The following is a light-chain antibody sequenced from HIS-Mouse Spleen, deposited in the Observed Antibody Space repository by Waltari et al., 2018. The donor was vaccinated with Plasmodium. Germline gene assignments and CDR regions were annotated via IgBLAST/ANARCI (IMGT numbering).Light chain of an antibody. CDR3: YSTDSSGNHRV. V-gene: IGLV3-10*01. CDR2: EDS. CDR1: ALPKKY. J-gene: IGLJ3*02. Sequence: SSELTQPPSVSVSPGQTARITCSGDALPKKYAYWDQQKSGQAPVLVSYEDSKRPSGIPERFSGSSSGTMATLTISGAQVEDEADYYCYSTDSSGNHRVFGGGTKLTVL.